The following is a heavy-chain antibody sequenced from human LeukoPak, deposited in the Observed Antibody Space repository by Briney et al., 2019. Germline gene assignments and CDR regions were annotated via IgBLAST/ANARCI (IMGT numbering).Heavy chain of an antibody. CDR2: ISGSGGST. V-gene: IGHV3-23*01. D-gene: IGHD2-2*01. Sequence: QPGGSLRLSCAASGFTFSSNAMSGVPQAPGKGLKWFSAISGSGGSTYYADSVKGRFTISRDNSKNTLYLQMNSLRAEDTAVYYCAKDHADIVVVPAATDYWGQGTLVTVSS. CDR1: GFTFSSNA. J-gene: IGHJ4*02. CDR3: AKDHADIVVVPAATDY.